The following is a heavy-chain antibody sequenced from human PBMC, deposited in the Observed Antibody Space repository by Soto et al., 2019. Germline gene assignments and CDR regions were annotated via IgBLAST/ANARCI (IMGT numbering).Heavy chain of an antibody. CDR3: AADGDTAMVPDY. J-gene: IGHJ4*02. Sequence: SVKFSCKGSGFTFTSSAVQWVRQARGQRLEWIGWIVVGSGNTNYAQKFQERVTITRDMSTSTAYMELSSLRSEDTAVYYCAADGDTAMVPDYWGQGTLVTVSS. D-gene: IGHD5-18*01. CDR2: IVVGSGNT. V-gene: IGHV1-58*01. CDR1: GFTFTSSA.